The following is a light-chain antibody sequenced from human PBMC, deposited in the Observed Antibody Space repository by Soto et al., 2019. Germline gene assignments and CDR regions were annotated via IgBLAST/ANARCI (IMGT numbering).Light chain of an antibody. CDR2: GAS. V-gene: IGKV3-15*01. J-gene: IGKJ5*01. CDR1: QSLRSD. CDR3: QQYDNWPPT. Sequence: EIVMTQSPATLSVSPGERATLSCRASQSLRSDLAWYQQKPGQAPRLLIYGASTRATDIPARFSGSGSGTEFTLTISSLQSEDFAVYYFQQYDNWPPTFGQGTRLEIK.